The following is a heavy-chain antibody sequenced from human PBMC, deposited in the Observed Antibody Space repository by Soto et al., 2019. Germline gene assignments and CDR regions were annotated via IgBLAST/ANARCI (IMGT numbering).Heavy chain of an antibody. CDR1: GDSVGSASYY. V-gene: IGHV4-61*01. J-gene: IGHJ4*02. CDR2: ISATGST. CDR3: ARDIRGYSRAFDY. Sequence: XATLSLTCTVSGDSVGSASYYWTWIRQPPGEGLEWIGYISATGSTNYNPSLKSRLTISVDTSKNQFSLKLSSVTAADTAVYYCARDIRGYSRAFDYWGQGTLVTVSS. D-gene: IGHD5-18*01.